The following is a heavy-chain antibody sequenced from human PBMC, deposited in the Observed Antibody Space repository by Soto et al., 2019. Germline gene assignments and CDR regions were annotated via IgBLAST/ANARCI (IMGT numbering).Heavy chain of an antibody. CDR2: IYYSGST. J-gene: IGHJ6*03. CDR1: GGSISSSSYY. Sequence: SETLSLTCTVSGGSISSSSYYWGWIRQPPGKGLEWIGSIYYSGSTYYNPSLKSRVTISVDTSKNQFSLKLSSVTAADTAVYYCARRVHYYYMDVWGKGTTVTVS. CDR3: ARRVHYYYMDV. V-gene: IGHV4-39*01.